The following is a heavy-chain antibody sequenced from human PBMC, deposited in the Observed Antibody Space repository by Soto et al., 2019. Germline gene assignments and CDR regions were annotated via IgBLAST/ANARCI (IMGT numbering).Heavy chain of an antibody. J-gene: IGHJ4*02. CDR2: FDPEDGKT. D-gene: IGHD6-13*01. Sequence: ASVKVSCKVSGYTLTELSMHWVRQAPGKRLKRMGGFDPEDGKTIYTQKYQGRVTITRDTSTSTAYMELSSLRSEDTAVYYCARDSLLYSSSWPNYFDYWAREPWSPSPQ. CDR1: GYTLTELS. CDR3: ARDSLLYSSSWPNYFDY. V-gene: IGHV1-24*01.